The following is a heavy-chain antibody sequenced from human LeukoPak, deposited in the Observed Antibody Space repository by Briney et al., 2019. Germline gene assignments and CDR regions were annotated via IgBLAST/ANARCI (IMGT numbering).Heavy chain of an antibody. J-gene: IGHJ4*02. D-gene: IGHD3-16*02. V-gene: IGHV3-48*01. Sequence: GGSLRLSCAASGFTFSSYSMNWVRQAPGKGLEWVLYISSSSSIRYYADSVKGRFTISRDNAKNSLYLQMNSLRAEDTAVHYCARGGHYDSVWGRYRQKDGFDYWGQGTLVIVSS. CDR3: ARGGHYDSVWGRYRQKDGFDY. CDR2: ISSSSSIR. CDR1: GFTFSSYS.